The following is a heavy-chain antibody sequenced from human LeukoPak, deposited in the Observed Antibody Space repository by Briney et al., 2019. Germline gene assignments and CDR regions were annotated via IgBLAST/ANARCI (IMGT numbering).Heavy chain of an antibody. CDR2: ISGSGGST. J-gene: IGHJ4*02. CDR1: GFTFSSYA. Sequence: GGSLRLSCAASGFTFSSYAMSWVRQAPGKGLEWASAISGSGGSTYYADSVKGRFTISRDNSKNTLYLQMNSLRAEDTAVFYCAKDLQAGYSSGWYLGAHWGQGTLVTVSS. V-gene: IGHV3-23*01. D-gene: IGHD6-19*01. CDR3: AKDLQAGYSSGWYLGAH.